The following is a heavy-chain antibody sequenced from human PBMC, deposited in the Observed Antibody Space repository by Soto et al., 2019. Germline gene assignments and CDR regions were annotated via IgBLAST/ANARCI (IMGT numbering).Heavy chain of an antibody. Sequence: EVQLVESGGGLVKPGGSLRLSCAASGFTFSNAWMNWVRQAPGKGLEWVGRIKSKTDGGTTDYAAPVKGRFTISRDDSKNTLYLQLNSLKTEDTAVYYCTTDVWFGEFPAGDYWGQGTLVTVSS. CDR1: GFTFSNAW. D-gene: IGHD3-10*01. J-gene: IGHJ4*02. V-gene: IGHV3-15*07. CDR2: IKSKTDGGTT. CDR3: TTDVWFGEFPAGDY.